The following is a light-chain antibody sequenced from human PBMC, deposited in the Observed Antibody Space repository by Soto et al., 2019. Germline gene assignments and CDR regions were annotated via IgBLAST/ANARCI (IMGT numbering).Light chain of an antibody. CDR1: QDIAIY. J-gene: IGKJ5*01. Sequence: IQLTQSPSSLSASVVDRVTITCRASQDIAIYLAWYQQKPGEAPKLLIYDASTLQSGVPSRFSGSGSGTEFTLTISSLQPEDFATYYCQRLSSFPLTFGPGTRLEN. V-gene: IGKV1-9*01. CDR2: DAS. CDR3: QRLSSFPLT.